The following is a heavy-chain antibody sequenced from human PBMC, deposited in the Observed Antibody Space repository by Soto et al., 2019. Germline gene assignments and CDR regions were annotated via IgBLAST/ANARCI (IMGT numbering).Heavy chain of an antibody. Sequence: QVQLQESGPGLMKPSGTLSLTCAVSGGSISSNYWWSWVRQPPGKGLEWIGEIFHSGTTNYNPSLKSRVTISMDKSDNQFSLKLSSVTAADTAVYYCARNPFDYWGQGTLVTVSS. CDR2: IFHSGTT. V-gene: IGHV4-4*02. J-gene: IGHJ4*02. CDR3: ARNPFDY. CDR1: GGSISSNYW.